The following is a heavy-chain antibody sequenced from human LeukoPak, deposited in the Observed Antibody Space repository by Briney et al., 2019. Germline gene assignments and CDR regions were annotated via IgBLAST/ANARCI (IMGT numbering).Heavy chain of an antibody. CDR1: GFTFSNYA. CDR2: ISSSGSTI. Sequence: SGGSLRLSCAASGFTFSNYAMSWVRQAPGKGLEWVSYISSSGSTIYYADSVKGRFTISRDNAKNSLYLQMNSLRAEDTAVYYCARDPDSSGWYDYWGQGTLVTVSS. CDR3: ARDPDSSGWYDY. D-gene: IGHD6-19*01. V-gene: IGHV3-11*01. J-gene: IGHJ4*02.